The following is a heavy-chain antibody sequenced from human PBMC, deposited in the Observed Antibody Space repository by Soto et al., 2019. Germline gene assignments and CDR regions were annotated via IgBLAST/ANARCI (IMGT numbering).Heavy chain of an antibody. J-gene: IGHJ6*02. CDR2: IYYSGST. Sequence: PSENLSLTCTVSGGSISSGGYYWSWIRQHPGKGLEWIGYIYYSGSTYYNPSLKSRVTISVDTSKNQFSLKLSSVTAADTAVYYCARDSLRINFRPHYCGTDVSCQTTTVSVSS. CDR3: ARDSLRINFRPHYCGTDV. V-gene: IGHV4-31*03. D-gene: IGHD1-20*01. CDR1: GGSISSGGYY.